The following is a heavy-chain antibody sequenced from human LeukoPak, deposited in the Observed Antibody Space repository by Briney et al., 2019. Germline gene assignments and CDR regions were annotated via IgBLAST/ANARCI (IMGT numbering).Heavy chain of an antibody. V-gene: IGHV3-21*01. Sequence: GGSLRLSCAASGFTFSSYSMNWVRQAPGKGLEWVSSISSSSSYIYYADSVKGRFTISRDNAKNSLYLQMSSLRAEDTAVYYCARDQYYYDSSAWWYFDYWGQGTLVTVSS. CDR1: GFTFSSYS. CDR3: ARDQYYYDSSAWWYFDY. CDR2: ISSSSSYI. J-gene: IGHJ4*02. D-gene: IGHD3-22*01.